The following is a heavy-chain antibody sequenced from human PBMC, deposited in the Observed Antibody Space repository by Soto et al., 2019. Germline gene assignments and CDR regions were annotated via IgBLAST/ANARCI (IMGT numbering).Heavy chain of an antibody. CDR1: GYTFTNYY. CDR3: ARGTRWIVGAWAQINYFDY. Sequence: ASVKVSCKTSGYTFTNYYVHWLRRAPGQGREWLGVINPSAGRTTYSQRFQGRVTVTTDTSTRTVYMELSSLRFEDTAVYYCARGTRWIVGAWAQINYFDYWGQGTLVTVSS. CDR2: INPSAGRT. J-gene: IGHJ4*02. D-gene: IGHD1-26*01. V-gene: IGHV1-46*01.